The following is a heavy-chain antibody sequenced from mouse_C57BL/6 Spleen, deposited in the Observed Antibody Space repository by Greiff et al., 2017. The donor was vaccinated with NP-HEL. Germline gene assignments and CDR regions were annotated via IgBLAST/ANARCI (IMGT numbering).Heavy chain of an antibody. D-gene: IGHD2-4*01. V-gene: IGHV3-6*01. J-gene: IGHJ4*01. Sequence: DVQLQESGPGLVKPSQSLSLTCSVTGYSITSGYYWNWIRQFPGNKLEWMGYISYDGSNNYNPSLKNRISITRDTSKNQFFLKLNSVTTEDTATYYCARVDYEKTMDYWGQGTSVTVSS. CDR3: ARVDYEKTMDY. CDR1: GYSITSGYY. CDR2: ISYDGSN.